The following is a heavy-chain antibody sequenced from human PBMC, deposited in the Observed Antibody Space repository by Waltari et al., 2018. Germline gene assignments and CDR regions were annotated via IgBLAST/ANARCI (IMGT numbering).Heavy chain of an antibody. CDR1: GGSITSNRHY. CDR3: ATYIGASIGTAAFDV. D-gene: IGHD5-12*01. V-gene: IGHV4-39*02. Sequence: QLQLQESGPGLGKPSETLSLTCIVSGGSITSNRHYRAWIRQPPGQGLEWIGTMSYNGATYSSPSLKSRVTVSRDTSKNHLSLTLGSVTAADTAVYYCATYIGASIGTAAFDVWGQGTMVTVSS. CDR2: MSYNGAT. J-gene: IGHJ3*01.